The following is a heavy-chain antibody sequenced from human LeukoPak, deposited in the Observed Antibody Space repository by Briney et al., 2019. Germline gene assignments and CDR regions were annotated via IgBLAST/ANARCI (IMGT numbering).Heavy chain of an antibody. D-gene: IGHD6-13*01. V-gene: IGHV3-74*01. CDR3: ARGPSSNWSGLDF. Sequence: GGSLRLSCAASGFSFCGHWMHWARQLPGKGLVWVSRISPTGSTTSYADSVKGRFTVSRDNAKNTLYLQVNNLRAEDTAVYYCARGPSSNWSGLDFWGQGTLLTVSS. CDR1: GFSFCGHW. J-gene: IGHJ4*02. CDR2: ISPTGSTT.